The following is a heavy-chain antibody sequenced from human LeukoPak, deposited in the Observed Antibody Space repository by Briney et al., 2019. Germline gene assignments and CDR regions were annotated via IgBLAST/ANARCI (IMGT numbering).Heavy chain of an antibody. D-gene: IGHD5-18*01. CDR2: IYHSGST. Sequence: SQTLSLTCAVSGGSISSGGYSWSWIRQPPGKGLEWIGYIYHSGSTYYNPSLKSRVTISVDRSKNQFSLKLSPVTAADTAVYYCARDNYSYGLDYWGQGTLVTVSS. J-gene: IGHJ4*02. CDR1: GGSISSGGYS. V-gene: IGHV4-30-2*01. CDR3: ARDNYSYGLDY.